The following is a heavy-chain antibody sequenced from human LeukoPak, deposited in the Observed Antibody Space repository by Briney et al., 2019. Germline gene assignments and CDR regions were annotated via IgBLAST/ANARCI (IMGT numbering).Heavy chain of an antibody. CDR1: GGSFSGYY. Sequence: PSETLSLTCAVYGGSFSGYYWSWIRQPPGKGLEWIGEINHSGSTNYNPSLKSRVTISVDTSKNQFSLKLSSVTAADTAVYYCARVGGSYADYWGQGTLVTVSS. CDR3: ARVGGSYADY. V-gene: IGHV4-34*01. D-gene: IGHD1-26*01. J-gene: IGHJ4*02. CDR2: INHSGST.